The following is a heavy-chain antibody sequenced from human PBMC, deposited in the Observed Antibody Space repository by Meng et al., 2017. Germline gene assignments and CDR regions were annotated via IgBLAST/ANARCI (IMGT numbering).Heavy chain of an antibody. CDR2: MNPNSGNT. V-gene: IGHV1-8*03. CDR1: GYTFTSYD. CDR3: ARGLAVAGTVFWFDP. Sequence: QAQLVQIRAEVKSPWASWNVSCNASGYTFTSYDINWVRQATGQGLEWMGLMNPNSGNTGYAQKFQGRVTITRKTSTSTAYMELISLRSEDTAVYYCARGLAVAGTVFWFDPWGQGTLVTVSS. D-gene: IGHD6-19*01. J-gene: IGHJ5*02.